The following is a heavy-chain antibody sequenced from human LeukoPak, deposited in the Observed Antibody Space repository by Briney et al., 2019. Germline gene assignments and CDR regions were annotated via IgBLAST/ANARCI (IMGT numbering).Heavy chain of an antibody. CDR1: GGSISSYY. D-gene: IGHD2-2*01. J-gene: IGHJ4*02. CDR2: IYYSGST. V-gene: IGHV4-59*12. CDR3: ARRAWPIVVVPAAAGEGFDY. Sequence: SETLSLTCTVSGGSISSYYWSWIRQPPGKGLEWIGYIYYSGSTNYNPSLKSRVTISVDTSKNQFFLKLSSVTAADTAVYYCARRAWPIVVVPAAAGEGFDYWGQGTLVTVSS.